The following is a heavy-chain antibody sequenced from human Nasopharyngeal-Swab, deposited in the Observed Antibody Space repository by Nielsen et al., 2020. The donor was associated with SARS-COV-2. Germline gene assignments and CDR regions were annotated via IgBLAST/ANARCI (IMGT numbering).Heavy chain of an antibody. D-gene: IGHD1-26*01. V-gene: IGHV3-23*01. CDR3: ARDYSGSYSAFDV. Sequence: GGSLRLSCAASGFTFSSYAMSWVRQAPGKGLEWVSAISGSGGSTYNVDSVKGRFTISRDNAKNSLYLQMNSLRAEDTALYYCARDYSGSYSAFDVWGQGTLVTVSS. CDR1: GFTFSSYA. J-gene: IGHJ3*01. CDR2: ISGSGGST.